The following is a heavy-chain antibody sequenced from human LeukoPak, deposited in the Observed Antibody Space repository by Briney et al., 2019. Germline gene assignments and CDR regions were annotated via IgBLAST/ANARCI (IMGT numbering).Heavy chain of an antibody. Sequence: ASVKVSCKASGYTFTSYYMHWVRQAPGQGLEWMGWINPNSGGTNYAQKFQGRVTMTRDTSISTAYMELSRLRSDDTAVYYCAREGGGTMYSSGWYSFDIWGQGTMVTVSS. CDR2: INPNSGGT. V-gene: IGHV1-2*02. CDR3: AREGGGTMYSSGWYSFDI. J-gene: IGHJ3*02. CDR1: GYTFTSYY. D-gene: IGHD6-19*01.